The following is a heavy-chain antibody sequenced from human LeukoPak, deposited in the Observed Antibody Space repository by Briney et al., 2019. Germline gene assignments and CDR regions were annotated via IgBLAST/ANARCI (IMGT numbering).Heavy chain of an antibody. V-gene: IGHV1-69*13. D-gene: IGHD3-22*01. CDR2: IIPIFGTA. CDR1: GGTFSSYA. J-gene: IGHJ4*02. Sequence: ASVKVSCKASGGTFSSYAISWVRQAPGQGLEWMGGIIPIFGTANYAQKSQGRATITADESTSTAYMELSSLRSEDTAVYYCARPFPNYDSSGYYYYYFDYWGQGTLVTVSS. CDR3: ARPFPNYDSSGYYYYYFDY.